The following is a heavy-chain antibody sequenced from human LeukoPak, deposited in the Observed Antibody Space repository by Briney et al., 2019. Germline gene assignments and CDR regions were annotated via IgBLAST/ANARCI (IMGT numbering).Heavy chain of an antibody. CDR1: GLTFSNAW. Sequence: PGGSLRLSCAASGLTFSNAWMSWVRQAPGKGLEWVGRIKRKSDGGTTDYAAPVKGRFTISRDDSKNTLYLQMNSLKTEDTAVYYCTRDLRAAETDYFDHWGQGTLVTVSS. V-gene: IGHV3-15*01. D-gene: IGHD6-13*01. CDR3: TRDLRAAETDYFDH. J-gene: IGHJ4*02. CDR2: IKRKSDGGTT.